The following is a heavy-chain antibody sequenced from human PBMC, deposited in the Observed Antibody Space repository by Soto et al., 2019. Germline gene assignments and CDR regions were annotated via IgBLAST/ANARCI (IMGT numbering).Heavy chain of an antibody. CDR3: ARPRGSGGSQYTYYYYYMDV. J-gene: IGHJ6*03. Sequence: GGSLRLSCAASGFTFSSYWMSWVRQAPGKGLEWVANIKQDGSEKYYVDSVKGRFTISRDNAKNSLYLQMNSLRAEDTAVYYCARPRGSGGSQYTYYYYYMDVWGKGTTVTISS. D-gene: IGHD2-15*01. V-gene: IGHV3-7*01. CDR2: IKQDGSEK. CDR1: GFTFSSYW.